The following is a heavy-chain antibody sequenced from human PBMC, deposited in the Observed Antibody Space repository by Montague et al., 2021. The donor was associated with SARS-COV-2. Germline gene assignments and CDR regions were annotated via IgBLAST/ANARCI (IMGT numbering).Heavy chain of an antibody. D-gene: IGHD3-22*01. V-gene: IGHV4-34*01. CDR3: ARGRQHFNMIVVVMTGGEYYFGY. CDR2: INHRGTS. J-gene: IGHJ4*02. Sequence: SETLSLTCAVYGGSFSAYYWSWIRQPPRKGLEWIGEINHRGTSKYNPSLKSRVSISLDTSKNQFSLYLSSVTAADTAVYYCARGRQHFNMIVVVMTGGEYYFGYWGQGTLVTVAS. CDR1: GGSFSAYY.